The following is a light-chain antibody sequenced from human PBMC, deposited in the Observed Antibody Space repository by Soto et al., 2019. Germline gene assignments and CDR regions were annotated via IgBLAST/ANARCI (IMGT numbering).Light chain of an antibody. CDR1: SGHSSYA. CDR2: LKSDGSH. J-gene: IGLJ2*01. Sequence: QPVLTQSPSASASLGASVKVTCTLSSGHSSYAIAWHQQQPEKGPRYLMKLKSDGSHSKGDGIPDRFSGSSSGAERYLTISSLQSEDEADYYCQTWGSGILVFGGGTKLTVL. V-gene: IGLV4-69*01. CDR3: QTWGSGILV.